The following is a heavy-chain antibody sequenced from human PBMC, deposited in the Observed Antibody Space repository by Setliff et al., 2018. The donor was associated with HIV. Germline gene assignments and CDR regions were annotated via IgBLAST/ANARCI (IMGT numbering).Heavy chain of an antibody. CDR3: AREKYGDKFDY. CDR2: MMPSSGNT. J-gene: IGHJ4*02. Sequence: ASVKVSCKASGYTFTRYGITWVRQAPGQGLEWMGWMMPSSGNTGYAQKLQGRVTMTTDTSTGTVYMDLRSLRSDDTAMYYCAREKYGDKFDYWGQGTLVTVSS. D-gene: IGHD2-8*01. CDR1: GYTFTRYG. V-gene: IGHV1-18*01.